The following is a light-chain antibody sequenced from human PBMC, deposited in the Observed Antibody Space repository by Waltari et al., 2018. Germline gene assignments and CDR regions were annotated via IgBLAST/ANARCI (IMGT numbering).Light chain of an antibody. CDR3: QAWDSGTVV. J-gene: IGLJ2*01. CDR2: QDD. V-gene: IGLV3-1*01. Sequence: QQKPGQSRVLVVYQDDERHSWIPERFSGSNSCNTATLTISGTQAMDEADFYCQAWDSGTVVFGGGTKLTVL.